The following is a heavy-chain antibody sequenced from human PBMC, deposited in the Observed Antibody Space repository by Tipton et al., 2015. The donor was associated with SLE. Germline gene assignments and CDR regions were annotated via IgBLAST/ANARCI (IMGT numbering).Heavy chain of an antibody. CDR3: ARGGDIYFYDGSGYRSDFDV. D-gene: IGHD3-22*01. J-gene: IGHJ3*01. CDR1: GFTFSSYA. Sequence: SLRLSCAASGFTFSSYAMSWVRQAPGKGLEWVSYISSSGSTIYYADSVKGRFTISRDNAKNSLYLQMNSLRAEDTAVYYCARGGDIYFYDGSGYRSDFDVWGQGTMVTVSS. CDR2: ISSSGSTI. V-gene: IGHV3-48*03.